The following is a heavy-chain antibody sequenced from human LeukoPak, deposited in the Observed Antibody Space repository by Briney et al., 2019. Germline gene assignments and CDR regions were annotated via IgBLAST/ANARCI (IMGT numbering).Heavy chain of an antibody. CDR1: GGPISSSSYY. J-gene: IGHJ5*02. Sequence: KPSDTLSLTCTVSGGPISSSSYYWGWIRQPPGKGLEWIGSIYYSGSTYYNPSLNSRVTISVDTSKIQFSLKLSSVTAADTAVYYCARVAVWENWFDPWGQGTLVTVSP. CDR2: IYYSGST. V-gene: IGHV4-39*07. CDR3: ARVAVWENWFDP. D-gene: IGHD1-14*01.